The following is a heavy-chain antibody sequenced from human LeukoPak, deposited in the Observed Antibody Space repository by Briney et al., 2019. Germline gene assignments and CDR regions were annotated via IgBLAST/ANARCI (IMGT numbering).Heavy chain of an antibody. CDR3: ARDGTEGGDLYDY. CDR2: ISYSENT. D-gene: IGHD4-17*01. V-gene: IGHV4-59*01. CDR1: GGFISTYY. J-gene: IGHJ4*02. Sequence: SETLSLTCTVSGGFISTYYWGWIRQPPGKGLEWIGHISYSENTKYSPSLKSRVAISVDTSKNQFSLNLSSVTAADTAVYYCARDGTEGGDLYDYWGQGTLVTVSS.